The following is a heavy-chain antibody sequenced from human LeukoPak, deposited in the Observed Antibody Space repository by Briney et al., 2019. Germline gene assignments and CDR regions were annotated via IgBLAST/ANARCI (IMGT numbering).Heavy chain of an antibody. Sequence: GGSLRLSCAASGFTFSSYSMNWVRQAPGKGLEWVSSISSSSSYIYYADSVKGRFTISRDNAKNSLYLQMNSLRAEDTAVYYCARNRPLVATTDWGQGTLVTVSS. V-gene: IGHV3-21*01. CDR1: GFTFSSYS. CDR2: ISSSSSYI. D-gene: IGHD5-12*01. J-gene: IGHJ4*02. CDR3: ARNRPLVATTD.